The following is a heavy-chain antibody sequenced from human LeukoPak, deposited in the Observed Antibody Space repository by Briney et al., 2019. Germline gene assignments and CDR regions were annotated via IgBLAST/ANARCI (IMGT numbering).Heavy chain of an antibody. J-gene: IGHJ4*02. Sequence: GGSLRLSCAASGFTFSNAWMSWVRQAPGKGLEWVGRIESKTDGGTTDYAAPVKGRFTISRDDSKNTLYLQMNSLKTEDTAVYYCTTVYRGDVVDYWGQGTLVTVSS. CDR3: TTVYRGDVVDY. D-gene: IGHD3-10*01. V-gene: IGHV3-15*04. CDR2: IESKTDGGTT. CDR1: GFTFSNAW.